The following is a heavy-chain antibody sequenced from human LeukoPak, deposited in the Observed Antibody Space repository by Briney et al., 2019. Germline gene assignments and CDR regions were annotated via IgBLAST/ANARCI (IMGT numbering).Heavy chain of an antibody. CDR1: GYTFTSYY. Sequence: SVKVSCKASGYTFTSYYMNWVRQAPGQGLEWMGGIIPIFGTANYAQKFQGRVTITADESTSTAYMELSSLRSEDTAVYYCAREVRWFGELGDAFDIWGQGTMVTVSS. CDR2: IIPIFGTA. J-gene: IGHJ3*02. CDR3: AREVRWFGELGDAFDI. V-gene: IGHV1-69*13. D-gene: IGHD3-10*01.